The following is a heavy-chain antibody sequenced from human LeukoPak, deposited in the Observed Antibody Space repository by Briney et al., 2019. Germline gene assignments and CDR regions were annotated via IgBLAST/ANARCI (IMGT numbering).Heavy chain of an antibody. V-gene: IGHV1-24*01. CDR1: GYTLTELS. J-gene: IGHJ4*02. D-gene: IGHD1-26*01. CDR3: ATLVGATPYYFDH. Sequence: ASVKVSCKVSGYTLTELSMHWVRQAPGKGLEWMGGFDPEDGETIYAQKFQGRVTMTEDTYTDTAYMELSRLRSEDTAVYYCATLVGATPYYFDHWGQGTLVTVSS. CDR2: FDPEDGET.